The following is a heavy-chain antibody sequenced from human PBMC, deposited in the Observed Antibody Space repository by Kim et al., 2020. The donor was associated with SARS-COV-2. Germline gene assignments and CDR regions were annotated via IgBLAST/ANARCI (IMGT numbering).Heavy chain of an antibody. D-gene: IGHD3-16*02. J-gene: IGHJ4*02. V-gene: IGHV1-18*04. CDR3: ARDKRYDYVWGRYRPFDY. CDR1: GYTFTSYG. Sequence: ASVKVSCKASGYTFTSYGISWVRQAPGQGLEWMGWISAYNGNTNYAQKLQGRVTMTTDTSTSTAYMELRSLRSDDTAVYYCARDKRYDYVWGRYRPFDYWGQGTLVTVSS. CDR2: ISAYNGNT.